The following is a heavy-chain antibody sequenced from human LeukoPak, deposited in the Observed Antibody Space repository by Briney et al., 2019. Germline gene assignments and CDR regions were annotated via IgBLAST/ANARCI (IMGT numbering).Heavy chain of an antibody. D-gene: IGHD3-10*01. CDR1: GFTFDDYA. CDR2: ISWNSGSI. J-gene: IGHJ4*02. Sequence: GRSLRLSCAASGFTFDDYAMHWVRQAPGKGLEWVSGISWNSGSIGYADSVKGRFTISRDNAKNSLYLQMNSLRVEDTAVYYCAKLAKYFYGWETYYFFEHWGQGTPVTASS. CDR3: AKLAKYFYGWETYYFFEH. V-gene: IGHV3-9*01.